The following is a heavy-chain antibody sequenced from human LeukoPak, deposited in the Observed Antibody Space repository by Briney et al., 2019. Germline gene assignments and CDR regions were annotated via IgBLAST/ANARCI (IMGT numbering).Heavy chain of an antibody. D-gene: IGHD2-15*01. Sequence: HRASVRVSCKASGGTFSSYAISWVRQAPGQGLEWMGGIIPIFGTANYAQKFQGRVTITTDESTSTAYMELSSLRSEDTAVYYCARAGYCSGGSCYWDAFDIWGQGTMVTVSS. V-gene: IGHV1-69*05. CDR3: ARAGYCSGGSCYWDAFDI. CDR1: GGTFSSYA. J-gene: IGHJ3*02. CDR2: IIPIFGTA.